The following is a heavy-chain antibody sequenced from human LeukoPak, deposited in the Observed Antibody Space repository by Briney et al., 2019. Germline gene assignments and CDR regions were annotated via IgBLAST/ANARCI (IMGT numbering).Heavy chain of an antibody. CDR3: ASSWSSSWYNRFDP. V-gene: IGHV5-51*01. D-gene: IGHD6-13*01. CDR2: IYPGDSDT. CDR1: GYSFTTHW. Sequence: GESLQISCKASGYSFTTHWIGWVRRMPGKGLEWMGIIYPGDSDTRYSPSFQGQVTISADKSISTAYLQWSSLKASDTAMYYCASSWSSSWYNRFDPWGQGTLVTVSS. J-gene: IGHJ5*02.